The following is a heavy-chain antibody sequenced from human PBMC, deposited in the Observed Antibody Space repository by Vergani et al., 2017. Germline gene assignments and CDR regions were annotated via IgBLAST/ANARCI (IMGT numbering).Heavy chain of an antibody. D-gene: IGHD5-24*01. J-gene: IGHJ4*02. CDR2: INWNGGTT. V-gene: IGHV3-20*04. CDR1: GFAFGDFG. CDR3: VRREGHNQAPFDN. Sequence: VQMVESGGGVVQPGRSLRLSCVGSGFAFGDFGMSWVRQVPGKGLVWVAGINWNGGTTIYGDPVTGRFTISGDNAKNSLYLQMNSLRDGDTALYYCVRREGHNQAPFDNWGQGTLVIVSS.